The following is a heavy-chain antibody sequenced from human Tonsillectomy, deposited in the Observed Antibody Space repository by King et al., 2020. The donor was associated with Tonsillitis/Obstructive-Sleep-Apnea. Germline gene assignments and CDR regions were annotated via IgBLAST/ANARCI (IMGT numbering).Heavy chain of an antibody. D-gene: IGHD3-3*01. Sequence: QLVQSGGGVVQPGRSLRLSCAASGFTFSSYGMHWVRQAPGKGLEWVAVISYDGSNKYYADSVKGRFTISRDNSKNTLYLQMNSLRAEDTAVYYCAKVRLRFWEWLLGHYYYYYGMDVWGQGTTVTVSS. CDR2: ISYDGSNK. CDR3: AKVRLRFWEWLLGHYYYYYGMDV. CDR1: GFTFSSYG. J-gene: IGHJ6*02. V-gene: IGHV3-30*18.